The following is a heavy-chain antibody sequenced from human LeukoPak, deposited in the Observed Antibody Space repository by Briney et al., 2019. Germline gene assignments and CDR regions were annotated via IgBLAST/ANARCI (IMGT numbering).Heavy chain of an antibody. CDR3: ATTYGAGIEY. J-gene: IGHJ4*02. CDR1: GFTFSSYW. V-gene: IGHV3-7*01. D-gene: IGHD3-10*01. Sequence: GGSLRLSCAASGFTFSSYWMNWVRQAPGKGLEWVANIKQDGSERYYVDSVKGRFTISRDNAGDSLYLQMNSLGAEDTALYYCATTYGAGIEYWGQGTLVTVSS. CDR2: IKQDGSER.